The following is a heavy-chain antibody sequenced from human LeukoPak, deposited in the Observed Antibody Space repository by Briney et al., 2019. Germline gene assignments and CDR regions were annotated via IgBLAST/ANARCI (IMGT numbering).Heavy chain of an antibody. V-gene: IGHV1-69*05. D-gene: IGHD4-17*01. J-gene: IGHJ4*02. CDR2: IIPIFGTA. Sequence: SVKVSCKASGGTFSSYAISWVRQAPGQGLEWMGGIIPIFGTANYAQKFQGRVTITTDESTSTAYMELSSLRSDDTAVYYCARDPSSFYGDYDDYWGQGTLVTVSS. CDR3: ARDPSSFYGDYDDY. CDR1: GGTFSSYA.